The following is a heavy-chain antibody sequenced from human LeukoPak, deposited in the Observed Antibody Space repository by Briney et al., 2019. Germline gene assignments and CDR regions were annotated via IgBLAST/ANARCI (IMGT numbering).Heavy chain of an antibody. D-gene: IGHD2-2*01. V-gene: IGHV3-33*08. CDR2: IWYDGSNK. Sequence: GGSLRLSCAASGFTFSSYSMNWVRQAPGKGLEWVAVIWYDGSNKYYADSVKGRFTISRDNSKNTLYLQMNSLRAEDTAVYYCARAASSGPAYYFDYWGQGTLVTVSS. J-gene: IGHJ4*02. CDR1: GFTFSSYS. CDR3: ARAASSGPAYYFDY.